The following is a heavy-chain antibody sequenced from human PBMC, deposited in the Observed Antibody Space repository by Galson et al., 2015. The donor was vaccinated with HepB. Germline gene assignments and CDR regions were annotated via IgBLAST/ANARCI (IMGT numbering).Heavy chain of an antibody. J-gene: IGHJ6*02. Sequence: SLRLSCAASGFTFSDYYMSWVRQAPGKGLEWVSYISSSSSSTNYADSVKGRCTISRDNAKNPLYLKMNSLGAEDTAVYYCARRAAAGSYYYGMDVWGQGTTVTVSS. V-gene: IGHV3-11*06. D-gene: IGHD6-13*01. CDR1: GFTFSDYY. CDR3: ARRAAAGSYYYGMDV. CDR2: ISSSSSST.